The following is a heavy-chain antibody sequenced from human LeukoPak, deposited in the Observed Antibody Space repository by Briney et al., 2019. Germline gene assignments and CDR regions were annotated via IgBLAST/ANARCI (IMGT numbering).Heavy chain of an antibody. D-gene: IGHD2-2*01. Sequence: GGSLRLSCAASGFTFSSYWMSWVRQAPGRGLDWVANIKQGGSEKYYVDSVKGRFTISRDDAKSSLYLQMNSLGAEDTAVYYCARIYCSSISCHFDYWGQGTLVTVSS. V-gene: IGHV3-7*01. CDR3: ARIYCSSISCHFDY. CDR1: GFTFSSYW. CDR2: IKQGGSEK. J-gene: IGHJ4*02.